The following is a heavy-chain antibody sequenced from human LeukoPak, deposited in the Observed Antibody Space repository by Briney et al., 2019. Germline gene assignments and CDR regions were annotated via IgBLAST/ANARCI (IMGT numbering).Heavy chain of an antibody. CDR3: ARSVATVVNYYYYYYGMDV. J-gene: IGHJ6*02. D-gene: IGHD4-23*01. CDR1: GGSISSYY. Sequence: SETLSLTCTVSGGSISSYYWSWIRQPPGKGLEWIGYIYYSGSTNYNPSLKSRVTISVDTSKNQFSLKLSSVTAADTAVYYCARSVATVVNYYYYYYGMDVWGQGTTVTVSS. CDR2: IYYSGST. V-gene: IGHV4-59*01.